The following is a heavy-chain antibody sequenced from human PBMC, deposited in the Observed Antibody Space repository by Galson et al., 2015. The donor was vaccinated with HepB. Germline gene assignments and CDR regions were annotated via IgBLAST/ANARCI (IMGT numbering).Heavy chain of an antibody. J-gene: IGHJ5*02. V-gene: IGHV4-39*02. CDR1: GGSISSSNYY. Sequence: SETLSLTCTVSGGSISSSNYYWGWIRQPPGKGLEWIGSIYYSGSTFYNPSLKSRVTISVDTSKNQFSLKLSSVTATDTAVYYCARERGRRAVTQGGVRRFDPWGQGTLVTVSS. D-gene: IGHD6-19*01. CDR3: ARERGRRAVTQGGVRRFDP. CDR2: IYYSGST.